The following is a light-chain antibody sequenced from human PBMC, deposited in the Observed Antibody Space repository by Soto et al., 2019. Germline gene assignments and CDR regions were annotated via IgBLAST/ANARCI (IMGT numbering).Light chain of an antibody. V-gene: IGKV3-11*01. CDR2: DAS. J-gene: IGKJ4*01. CDR3: QQRSSWPLT. Sequence: EIVLTQSPATLSLSPGETATLSCRASQSVSSSLAWYQQKPGQTPRLLIYDASNRATGIPARFSGSGPGTDFTLTVSSLEPEDFAVYYCQQRSSWPLTFGGGTKVEI. CDR1: QSVSSS.